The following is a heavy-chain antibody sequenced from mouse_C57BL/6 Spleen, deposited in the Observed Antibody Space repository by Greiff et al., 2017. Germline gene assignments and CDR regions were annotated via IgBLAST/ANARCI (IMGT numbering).Heavy chain of an antibody. D-gene: IGHD2-3*01. J-gene: IGHJ2*01. V-gene: IGHV1-15*01. CDR3: TNELYDGYSYDY. Sequence: QVQLKQSGAELVRPGASVTLSCKASGYTFTDYEMHWVKQTPVHGLEWIGAIDPETGGTAYNQKFKGKAILTADKSSSTAYMELRSLKSEDSAVYYCTNELYDGYSYDYWGQGTTLTVSS. CDR1: GYTFTDYE. CDR2: IDPETGGT.